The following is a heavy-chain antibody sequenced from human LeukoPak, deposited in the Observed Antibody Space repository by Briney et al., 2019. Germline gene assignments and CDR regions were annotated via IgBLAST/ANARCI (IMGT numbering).Heavy chain of an antibody. D-gene: IGHD6-6*01. J-gene: IGHJ4*02. Sequence: PGGSLRLSCAASVFTFSSYRMSWVRQAPGKGREWVANIKQDGSQKYYVASVKGRFTISRDNAKTSLYLQMNSLRAEDPAVYYCARDAVGGAARGFSLDYWGQGTLVTVSS. CDR2: IKQDGSQK. CDR1: VFTFSSYR. CDR3: ARDAVGGAARGFSLDY. V-gene: IGHV3-7*01.